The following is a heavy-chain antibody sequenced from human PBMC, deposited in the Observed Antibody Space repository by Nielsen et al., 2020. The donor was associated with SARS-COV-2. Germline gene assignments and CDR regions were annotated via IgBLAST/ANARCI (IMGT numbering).Heavy chain of an antibody. V-gene: IGHV6-1*01. D-gene: IGHD6-19*01. Sequence: SQTLSLTCAISGDSVSSNSAAWNWLRQSPSRGLEWLGRTYYRSKWYNDYAVSVKSRITINPDTSKNQFSLQLNSVTPEDTAVYYCARESSYSSGWYYYYYYGMDVWGQGTTVTVSS. CDR3: ARESSYSSGWYYYYYYGMDV. CDR1: GDSVSSNSAA. J-gene: IGHJ6*02. CDR2: TYYRSKWYN.